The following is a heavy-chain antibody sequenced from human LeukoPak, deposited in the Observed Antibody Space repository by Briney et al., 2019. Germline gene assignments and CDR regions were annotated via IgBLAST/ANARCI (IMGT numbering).Heavy chain of an antibody. CDR3: ARIFYYGSGSYPSRPGNDAFDI. V-gene: IGHV6-1*01. Sequence: SQTLSLTCAISGDSVSSNSAAWNWIRQSPSRGLEWLGRTYYRSKWYNDYAVSVKSRITINPDTSKDQFSLQLNSVTPEDTAVYYCARIFYYGSGSYPSRPGNDAFDIWGQGTMVTVSS. CDR1: GDSVSSNSAA. CDR2: TYYRSKWYN. D-gene: IGHD3-10*01. J-gene: IGHJ3*02.